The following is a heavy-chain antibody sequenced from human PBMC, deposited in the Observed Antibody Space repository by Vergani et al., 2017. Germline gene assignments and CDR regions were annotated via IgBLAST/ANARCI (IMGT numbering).Heavy chain of an antibody. J-gene: IGHJ5*02. CDR2: TWYDGNNK. V-gene: IGHV3-33*01. CDR3: ARDLRLLYNRFDP. D-gene: IGHD1-14*01. Sequence: QVQLVESGGGVVQPGRSLRLSCAASGFTFNQYGMHWVRQRPGKGLEWVAVTWYDGNNKQYADSVKGRFTISRDNSKSTMYLQMNSLRDEDTGVYYCARDLRLLYNRFDPWGQGTLVTVSS. CDR1: GFTFNQYG.